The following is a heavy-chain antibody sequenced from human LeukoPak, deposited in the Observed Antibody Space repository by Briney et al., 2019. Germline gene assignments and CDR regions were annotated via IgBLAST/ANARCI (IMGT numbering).Heavy chain of an antibody. CDR3: ARHWVTSSSTNWFDH. CDR2: IYYSGST. CDR1: GGSISSSSYY. D-gene: IGHD6-6*01. J-gene: IGHJ5*02. V-gene: IGHV4-39*01. Sequence: SETLSLTCTVSGGSISSSSYYWGWIRQPPGKGLEWIFSIYYSGSTYYNPSLKSRVTISVDTSKNQFPLKLSSLTAADTAVYYCARHWVTSSSTNWFDHWGQGALVTVSS.